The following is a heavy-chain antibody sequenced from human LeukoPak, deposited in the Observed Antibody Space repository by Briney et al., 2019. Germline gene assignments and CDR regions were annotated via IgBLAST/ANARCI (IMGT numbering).Heavy chain of an antibody. V-gene: IGHV3-48*01. CDR2: ISSSSSTI. CDR3: ARLYYYDNGGYFH. CDR1: GFTFGSYS. D-gene: IGHD3-22*01. Sequence: GGSLRLSCAASGFTFGSYSMNWVRQAPGKGLEWVSYISSSSSTIYNADSVKGRSTISRDNAKNSLFLQMDSLRAEDTAVYYCARLYYYDNGGYFHWGQGTLVTVSS. J-gene: IGHJ4*02.